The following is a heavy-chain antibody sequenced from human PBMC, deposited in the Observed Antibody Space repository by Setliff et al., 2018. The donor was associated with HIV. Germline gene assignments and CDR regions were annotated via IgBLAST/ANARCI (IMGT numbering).Heavy chain of an antibody. J-gene: IGHJ3*02. CDR2: IYYSGST. V-gene: IGHV4-59*08. Sequence: TCTVSGGSISSHYWSWIRQPPGKGLEWIGYIYYSGSTNYNPSLKSRVTISVDTSKNQFSLKLSSVTAADTAVYYCARTYNFWSGYYDAFDIWGQGTMVTVSS. D-gene: IGHD3-3*01. CDR3: ARTYNFWSGYYDAFDI. CDR1: GGSISSHY.